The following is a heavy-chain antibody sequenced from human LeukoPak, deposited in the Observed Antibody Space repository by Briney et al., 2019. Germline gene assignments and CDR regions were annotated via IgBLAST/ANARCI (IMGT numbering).Heavy chain of an antibody. CDR1: GFTFSSYS. J-gene: IGHJ2*01. CDR2: ISISGSTI. CDR3: ARTTSGKAYFDL. V-gene: IGHV3-48*02. D-gene: IGHD1-1*01. Sequence: PGGSLRLSCAASGFTFSSYSMNWVRQAPGRGLEGVSYISISGSTIYYADSVKARFTISRDNARNSLYLQMNSLRDEDTAVYYCARTTSGKAYFDLWGRGTLVTVSS.